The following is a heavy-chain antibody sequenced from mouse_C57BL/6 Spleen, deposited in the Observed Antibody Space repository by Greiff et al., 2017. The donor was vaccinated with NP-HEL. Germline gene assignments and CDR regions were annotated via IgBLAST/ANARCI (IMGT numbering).Heavy chain of an antibody. CDR1: GYTFTDYN. CDR3: ARSGYYGSSYEDWFAY. J-gene: IGHJ3*01. Sequence: VQLQQSGPELVKPGASVKMSCKASGYTFTDYNMHWVKQSHGKSLEWIGYINPNNGGTSYNQKFKGKATLTVNKSSSTAYMELRSLTSEDSAVYYCARSGYYGSSYEDWFAYWGQGTLVTVSA. D-gene: IGHD1-1*01. V-gene: IGHV1-22*01. CDR2: INPNNGGT.